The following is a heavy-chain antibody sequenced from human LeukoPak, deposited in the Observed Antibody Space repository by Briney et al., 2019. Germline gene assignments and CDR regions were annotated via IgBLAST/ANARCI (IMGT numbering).Heavy chain of an antibody. V-gene: IGHV5-51*01. D-gene: IGHD3-10*01. J-gene: IGHJ5*02. Sequence: GESLKISCKGSGYSFTNYWIGWVRQVPGKGLELMGIIYPADSDTRYSPSFQGQVTISADKSISTAYLQWSSLKTSDTAMYYCARRPSGSGLGFDPWGQGTLVTVSS. CDR1: GYSFTNYW. CDR3: ARRPSGSGLGFDP. CDR2: IYPADSDT.